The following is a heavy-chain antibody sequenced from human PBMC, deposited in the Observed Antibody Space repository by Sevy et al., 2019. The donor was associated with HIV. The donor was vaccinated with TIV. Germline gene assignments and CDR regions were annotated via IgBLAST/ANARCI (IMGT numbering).Heavy chain of an antibody. D-gene: IGHD3-3*02. V-gene: IGHV3-23*01. CDR1: GFTFSSYA. J-gene: IGHJ6*03. CDR3: AKCLYTSIDVDYYYYIDD. CDR2: ISGSGDNT. Sequence: GGSLRLSCAASGFTFSSYATSWVRQAPGKGLECVSTISGSGDNTFYADSAKCRFTISSDNSKNTLYLQMNSLRAEDTAVDYCAKCLYTSIDVDYYYYIDDWGKGTTVTVSS.